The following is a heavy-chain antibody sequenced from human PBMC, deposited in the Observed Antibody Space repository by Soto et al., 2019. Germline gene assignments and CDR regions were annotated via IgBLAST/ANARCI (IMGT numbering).Heavy chain of an antibody. J-gene: IGHJ4*02. V-gene: IGHV3-30-3*01. D-gene: IGHD4-17*01. CDR3: ARMTTVTLDY. CDR1: GFTFSSYA. Sequence: GGSLRLSCAASGFTFSSYAMHWVRQAPGKGLEWVAVISYDGSNKYYADSVKGRFTISRDNSKNTLYLQMNSLRAEDTAVYYCARMTTVTLDYWGQGTLVTVSS. CDR2: ISYDGSNK.